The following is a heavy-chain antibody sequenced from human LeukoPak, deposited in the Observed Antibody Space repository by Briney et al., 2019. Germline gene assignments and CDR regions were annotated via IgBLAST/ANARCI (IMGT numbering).Heavy chain of an antibody. CDR2: IYHSGST. CDR3: ARLHCGGDCYSPIWDY. CDR1: GGSISSSNW. Sequence: SETLSLTCAVSGGSISSSNWWSWVRRPPGKGLEGIGEIYHSGSTNYNPSLKRRVTISVEKSKNHFSLKLTSVTAADTAVYYCARLHCGGDCYSPIWDYWGQGTLVTVSS. J-gene: IGHJ4*02. V-gene: IGHV4-4*02. D-gene: IGHD2-21*02.